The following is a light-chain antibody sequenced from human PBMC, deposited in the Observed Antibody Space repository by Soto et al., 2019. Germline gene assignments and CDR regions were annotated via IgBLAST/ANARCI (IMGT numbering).Light chain of an antibody. CDR2: VAS. J-gene: IGKJ1*01. Sequence: DIQMTQSPSSLSASVGDRVTITCRASQSIGTYLNWYQHSSGKAPKLLIYVASGLQGGVPSRFSGSGSGTDFTLTISSLQPEDFATYYCQQSYTTPWTFGQGTKVEIK. CDR3: QQSYTTPWT. CDR1: QSIGTY. V-gene: IGKV1-39*01.